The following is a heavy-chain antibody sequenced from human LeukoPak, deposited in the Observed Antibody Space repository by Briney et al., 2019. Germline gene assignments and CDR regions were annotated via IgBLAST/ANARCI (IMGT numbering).Heavy chain of an antibody. CDR3: ARVSIAAAPYYMDV. CDR2: INSSSSYI. J-gene: IGHJ6*03. V-gene: IGHV3-21*01. CDR1: GCTFSSYS. Sequence: PGGSLRLSCAASGCTFSSYSMNWVRQAPGKGLEWVSSINSSSSYIYYADSVKGRFTISIDNAKNSLYLQMNSLRAEDTAVYYCARVSIAAAPYYMDVWGKGTTVTVSS. D-gene: IGHD6-13*01.